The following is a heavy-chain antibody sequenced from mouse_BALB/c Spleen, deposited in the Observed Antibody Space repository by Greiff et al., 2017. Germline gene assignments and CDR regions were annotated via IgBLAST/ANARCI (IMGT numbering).Heavy chain of an antibody. D-gene: IGHD1-1*01. Sequence: QVQLQQSGAELMKPGASVKISCKATGYTFSSYWIEWVKQRPGHGLEWIGEILPGSGSTNYNGKFKGKATLTADKSSSTAYMQLSSLTSVDSAVYFCAREGDYYGSRPCDYWGQGTTLTVSS. CDR2: ILPGSGST. CDR3: AREGDYYGSRPCDY. V-gene: IGHV1-9*01. J-gene: IGHJ2*01. CDR1: GYTFSSYW.